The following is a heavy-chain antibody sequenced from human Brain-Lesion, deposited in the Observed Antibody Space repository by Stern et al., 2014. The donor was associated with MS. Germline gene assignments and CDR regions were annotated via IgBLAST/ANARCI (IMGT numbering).Heavy chain of an antibody. Sequence: QLVASGGVVVQPGGSLRLSCAASGFTFADYGIHWVRQAPGTGLEWVSLISWDGGSTYYADSVKGRFTISRDNSKNSLYLQMNSLGAEDTALYYCAKDIGDSSGYLDYWGQGTLVTVSS. V-gene: IGHV3-43D*03. CDR3: AKDIGDSSGYLDY. CDR2: ISWDGGST. CDR1: GFTFADYG. J-gene: IGHJ4*02. D-gene: IGHD3-22*01.